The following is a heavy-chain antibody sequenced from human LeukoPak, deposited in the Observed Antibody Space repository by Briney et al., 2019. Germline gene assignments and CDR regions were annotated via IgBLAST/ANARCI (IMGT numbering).Heavy chain of an antibody. CDR3: AKERGGEFDY. CDR1: GFTVSSNY. D-gene: IGHD2-21*01. Sequence: GGSLRLSCAASGFTVSSNYMSWVRQAPGKGLEWVSAITGSGGSTYYADSVKGRFTISRDNSKNTLYLQMNSLRGEDTAVYYCAKERGGEFDYWGQGTLVTVSS. CDR2: ITGSGGST. J-gene: IGHJ4*02. V-gene: IGHV3-23*01.